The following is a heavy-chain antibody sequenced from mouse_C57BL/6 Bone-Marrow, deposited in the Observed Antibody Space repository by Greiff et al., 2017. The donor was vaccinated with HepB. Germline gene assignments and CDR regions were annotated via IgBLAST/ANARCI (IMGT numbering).Heavy chain of an antibody. D-gene: IGHD1-1*01. Sequence: EVKLVESGGGLVKPGGSLKLSCAASGFTFSSYAMSWVRQTPEKRLEWVATISDGGSYTYYPDNVKGRFIISRDNAKNNLYLQMSHLKSEDTAMYYCARDPYYYGSSSPYFDYWGQGTTLTVSS. CDR3: ARDPYYYGSSSPYFDY. CDR2: ISDGGSYT. J-gene: IGHJ2*01. CDR1: GFTFSSYA. V-gene: IGHV5-4*01.